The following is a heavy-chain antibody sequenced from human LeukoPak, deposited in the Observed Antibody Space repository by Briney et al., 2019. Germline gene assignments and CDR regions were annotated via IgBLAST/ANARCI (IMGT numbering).Heavy chain of an antibody. CDR2: IIPIFGTA. Sequence: SVKVSCKASGGTFSSYAISWVRQAPGQGLEWMGRIIPIFGTANYAQKFQGRGTITTDESTSTAYMELSSLRSEDTAVYYCARDGYSYDGWFDPWGQGTLVTVSS. J-gene: IGHJ5*02. D-gene: IGHD5-18*01. CDR3: ARDGYSYDGWFDP. CDR1: GGTFSSYA. V-gene: IGHV1-69*05.